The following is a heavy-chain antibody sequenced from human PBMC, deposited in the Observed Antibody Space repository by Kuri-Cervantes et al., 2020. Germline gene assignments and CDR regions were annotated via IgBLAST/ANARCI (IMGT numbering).Heavy chain of an antibody. Sequence: GGSLRLSCAASGFTFSSYGMHWVRQAPGKGLEWVAVIWYDGSNKYCADSVKGRFTISRDNSKNTLYLQMNSLRAEDTAVYYCARAPLYYDFWSGYSAGYYGMDVWGQGTTVTVSS. CDR3: ARAPLYYDFWSGYSAGYYGMDV. CDR2: IWYDGSNK. V-gene: IGHV3-33*01. D-gene: IGHD3-3*01. CDR1: GFTFSSYG. J-gene: IGHJ6*02.